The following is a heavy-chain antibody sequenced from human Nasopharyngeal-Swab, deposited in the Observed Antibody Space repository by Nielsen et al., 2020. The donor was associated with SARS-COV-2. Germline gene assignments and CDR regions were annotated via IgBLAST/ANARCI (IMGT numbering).Heavy chain of an antibody. J-gene: IGHJ4*02. CDR3: AIGGAGSHWRYYIDY. D-gene: IGHD2-8*02. Sequence: SETLSLTCFVSGAFISSQYWTWLRQPPGKGLEWVGYIYDSGVTEYNPSLQSRVTISVDKSKNQFSLRLSSVSAADTAIYYCAIGGAGSHWRYYIDYWGQGALVTVSS. V-gene: IGHV4-59*11. CDR1: GAFISSQY. CDR2: IYDSGVT.